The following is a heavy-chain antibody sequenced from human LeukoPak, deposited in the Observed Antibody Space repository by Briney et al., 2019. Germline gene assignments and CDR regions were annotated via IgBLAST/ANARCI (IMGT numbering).Heavy chain of an antibody. CDR2: MNPNSGNT. J-gene: IGHJ6*02. V-gene: IGHV1-8*01. CDR3: ARDLALVWFGAANDNPYYYYGMDV. Sequence: ASVKVSCKASGYTFTSYDINWVRQATGQGLEWMGWMNPNSGNTGYAQKFQGRVTMTRNTSISTAYMELSSLRSEDTAVYYCARDLALVWFGAANDNPYYYYGMDVWGQGTTVTVSS. D-gene: IGHD3-10*01. CDR1: GYTFTSYD.